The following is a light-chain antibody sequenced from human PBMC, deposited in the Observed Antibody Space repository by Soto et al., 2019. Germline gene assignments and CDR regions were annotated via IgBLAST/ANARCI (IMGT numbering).Light chain of an antibody. V-gene: IGKV1-5*03. CDR3: QHYNSYSEA. CDR2: KAS. Sequence: DIQMTQSPSSLSASLRDRVTITCRASQTISSWLAWYQQKPWRAPKLLFYKASTLKSGVPSRFSGSGSGTEFTLTISSLQPDDFATYYCQHYNSYSEAFGQGTKVDIK. J-gene: IGKJ1*01. CDR1: QTISSW.